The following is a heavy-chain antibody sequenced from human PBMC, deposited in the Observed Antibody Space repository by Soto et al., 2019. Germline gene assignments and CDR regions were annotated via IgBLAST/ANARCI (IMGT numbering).Heavy chain of an antibody. D-gene: IGHD1-20*01. CDR1: GFTFDDYT. V-gene: IGHV3-43*01. CDR2: ISWDGGST. J-gene: IGHJ6*02. CDR3: AKDRLNIAGKYYYYYYGMDV. Sequence: GGSLRLSCAASGFTFDDYTMHWVRQAPGKGLEWVSLISWDGGSTYYADSVKGRFTISRDNSKNSLYLQMNSLRTEDTALYYCAKDRLNIAGKYYYYYYGMDVWGQGTTVTVSS.